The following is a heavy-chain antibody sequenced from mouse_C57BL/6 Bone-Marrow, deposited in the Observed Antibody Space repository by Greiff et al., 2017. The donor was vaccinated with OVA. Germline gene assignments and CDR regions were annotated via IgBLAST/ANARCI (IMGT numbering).Heavy chain of an antibody. CDR2: ISDGGSYT. J-gene: IGHJ2*01. CDR3: AREGERLRRPRYFDY. D-gene: IGHD2-4*01. V-gene: IGHV5-4*01. Sequence: EVMLVESGGGLVKPGGSLKLSCAASGFTFSSYAMSWVRQTPEKRLEWVATISDGGSYTYYPDNVKGRFTISRDNAKNNLYLQMSQLKSEDTAMYYCAREGERLRRPRYFDYWGQGTTLTVSS. CDR1: GFTFSSYA.